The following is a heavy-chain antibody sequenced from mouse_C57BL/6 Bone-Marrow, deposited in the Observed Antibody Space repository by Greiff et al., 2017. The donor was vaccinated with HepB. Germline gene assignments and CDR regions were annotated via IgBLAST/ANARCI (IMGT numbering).Heavy chain of an antibody. CDR2: IYPGSGNT. D-gene: IGHD2-2*01. CDR3: ARRGSTMVTTDYAMDY. J-gene: IGHJ4*01. Sequence: QVQLKESGAELVRPGASVKLSCKASGYTFTDYYINWVKQRPGQGLEWIARIYPGSGNTYYNEKFKGKATLPAEKSASTAYMQLSSLTSEDAAVYFCARRGSTMVTTDYAMDYWGQGTSVTVSS. CDR1: GYTFTDYY. V-gene: IGHV1-76*01.